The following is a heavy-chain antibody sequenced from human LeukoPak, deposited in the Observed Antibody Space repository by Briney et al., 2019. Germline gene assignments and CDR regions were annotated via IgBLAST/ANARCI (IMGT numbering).Heavy chain of an antibody. J-gene: IGHJ5*02. CDR3: ARDLFGDCSSTSCYVGWFDP. D-gene: IGHD2-2*01. CDR2: ISSTGRT. CDR1: GASISSDTYF. Sequence: SQTLSLTCTVSGASISSDTYFWSWIRQPAGKGLEWIGRISSTGRTDYNPSLTSRVTISVDTSKNQLSMKLSSVTAADTAVYYCARDLFGDCSSTSCYVGWFDPWGQGTLVTVSS. V-gene: IGHV4-61*02.